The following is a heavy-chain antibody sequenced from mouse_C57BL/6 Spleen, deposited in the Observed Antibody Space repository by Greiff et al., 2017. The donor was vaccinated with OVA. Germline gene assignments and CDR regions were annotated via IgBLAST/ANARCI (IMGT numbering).Heavy chain of an antibody. J-gene: IGHJ3*01. CDR1: GYTFTSYW. CDR3: AREGYDRAWFAY. V-gene: IGHV1-52*01. Sequence: QVQLQQPGAELVRPGSSVKLSCKASGYTFTSYWMHWVKQRPIQGLEWIGNIDPSDSETHYNQKFKDKATLTVDKSSSTAYMQLSSLTSEDSAVYYCAREGYDRAWFAYWGQGTLVTVSA. D-gene: IGHD2-2*01. CDR2: IDPSDSET.